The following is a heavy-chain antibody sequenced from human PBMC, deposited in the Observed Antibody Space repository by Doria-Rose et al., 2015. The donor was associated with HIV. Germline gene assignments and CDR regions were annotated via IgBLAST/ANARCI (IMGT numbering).Heavy chain of an antibody. Sequence: QITLKESGPVLVKPTETITLTCTVSGVSLSSPGMSVSWIRQPPGKALEWLANIFSDDERYYKTSLQSRLTISRGTSKSQVVLTMTDMDPVDTATYYCARIKSSRWYHKYYFDFWGQGTLVIGSA. CDR3: ARIKSSRWYHKYYFDF. V-gene: IGHV2-26*01. D-gene: IGHD6-13*01. CDR2: IFSDDER. J-gene: IGHJ4*02. CDR1: GVSLSSPGMS.